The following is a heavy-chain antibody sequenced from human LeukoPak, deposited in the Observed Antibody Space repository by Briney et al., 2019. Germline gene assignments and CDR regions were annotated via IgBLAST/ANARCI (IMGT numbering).Heavy chain of an antibody. D-gene: IGHD5-24*01. V-gene: IGHV5-51*01. CDR3: ARLPFSDGYNSGWFDP. J-gene: IGHJ5*02. Sequence: GESLKISCKGSGYSFTSYWIGWVRQMPGKGLGWMGIIYPGDSDTRYSPSFQGQVTISADKSISTAYLQWSSLKASDTAMYFCARLPFSDGYNSGWFDPWGQGTLVTVSS. CDR1: GYSFTSYW. CDR2: IYPGDSDT.